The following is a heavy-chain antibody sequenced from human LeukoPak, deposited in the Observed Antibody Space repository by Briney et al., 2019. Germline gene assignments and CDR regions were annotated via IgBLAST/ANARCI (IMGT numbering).Heavy chain of an antibody. CDR1: GYTFTGYY. V-gene: IGHV1-2*02. CDR3: ARDSGIAARPGKSWFDP. CDR2: INPNSGGT. J-gene: IGHJ5*02. D-gene: IGHD6-6*01. Sequence: ASVKVSCKASGYTFTGYYMHWVRQAPGQGIEWMGWINPNSGGTNYAQKFQGRVTMTRDTSISTAYMELSRLRSDDTAVYYCARDSGIAARPGKSWFDPWGQGTLVTVSS.